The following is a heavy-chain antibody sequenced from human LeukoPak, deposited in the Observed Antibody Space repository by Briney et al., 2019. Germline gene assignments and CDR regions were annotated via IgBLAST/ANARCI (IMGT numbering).Heavy chain of an antibody. Sequence: GGSLRLSCAASGFTFSSYSMIWVRQAPGKGLEWVSSITSSSTTMYYADSVKGRFTISRDNAKSSLFLQLNSLTEGDTAVYYCARAMRIAVAGTDYWGQGTLVSVSS. CDR3: ARAMRIAVAGTDY. CDR2: ITSSSTTM. J-gene: IGHJ4*02. CDR1: GFTFSSYS. D-gene: IGHD6-19*01. V-gene: IGHV3-48*02.